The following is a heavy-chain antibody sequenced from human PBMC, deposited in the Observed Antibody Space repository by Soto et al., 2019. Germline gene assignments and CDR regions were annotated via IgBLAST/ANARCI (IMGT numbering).Heavy chain of an antibody. CDR3: ARGSGPNDAFDI. D-gene: IGHD2-15*01. Sequence: SETLSLTCTFSGGSVSSGSYYWSWIRQPPGKGLEWIGYIYYSGSTNYNPSLKSRVTISVDTSKNQFSLKLSSVTAADTAVYYCARGSGPNDAFDIWGQGTMVTVSS. V-gene: IGHV4-61*01. CDR2: IYYSGST. CDR1: GGSVSSGSYY. J-gene: IGHJ3*02.